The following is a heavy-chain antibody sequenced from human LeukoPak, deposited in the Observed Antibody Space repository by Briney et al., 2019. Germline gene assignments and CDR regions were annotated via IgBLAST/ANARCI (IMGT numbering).Heavy chain of an antibody. D-gene: IGHD2-2*02. CDR1: GFTLSGSP. CDR3: TREGCGATSCYTNDY. V-gene: IGHV3-73*01. CDR2: IRSKGNSYEA. Sequence: GGSLRLSCAASGFTLSGSPIHWVRQASGKGLEWVGRIRSKGNSYEAAYAASVKGRFTISRDDSKNMTDLQMNSLKTEDTAIYYCTREGCGATSCYTNDYWGXXTLVTVSS. J-gene: IGHJ4*01.